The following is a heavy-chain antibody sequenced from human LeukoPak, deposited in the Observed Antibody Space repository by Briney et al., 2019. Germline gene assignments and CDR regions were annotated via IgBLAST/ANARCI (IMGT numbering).Heavy chain of an antibody. J-gene: IGHJ4*02. V-gene: IGHV3-7*01. Sequence: GGSLRLSCAASGFTFSTSWMTWVRQAPGKGLDWLGNINPDGSRINYVDSVKGRFTFSRDNAKNSLFLQMNSLRAEDTAVYYCAKDLLPHYYDSSGYLDYWGQGTLVTVSS. CDR3: AKDLLPHYYDSSGYLDY. CDR1: GFTFSTSW. D-gene: IGHD3-22*01. CDR2: INPDGSRI.